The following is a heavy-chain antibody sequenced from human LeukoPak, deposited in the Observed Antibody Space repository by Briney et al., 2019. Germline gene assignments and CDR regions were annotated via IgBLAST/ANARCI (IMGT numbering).Heavy chain of an antibody. CDR3: ARDKRRDGYKSDAFDI. V-gene: IGHV3-23*01. J-gene: IGHJ3*02. Sequence: PGGSLRLSCAASGFTFSSYAMSWVRQAPGKGLEWVSAISGSGGSTYYADSVKGRFTISRDNSKNTLYLQMNSLRAEDTAVYYCARDKRRDGYKSDAFDIWGQGTMVTVSS. D-gene: IGHD5-24*01. CDR2: ISGSGGST. CDR1: GFTFSSYA.